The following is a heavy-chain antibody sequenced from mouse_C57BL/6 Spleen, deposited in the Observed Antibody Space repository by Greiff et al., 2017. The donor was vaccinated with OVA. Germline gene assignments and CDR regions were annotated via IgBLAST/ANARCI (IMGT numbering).Heavy chain of an antibody. CDR2: IDPSDSYT. Sequence: QVQLQQPGAELVKPGASVKLSCKASGYTFTSYWMQWVKQRPGQGLEWIGEIDPSDSYTNYNQKFKGKATLTVDTSSSTAYMQLSSLTSEDSAVYYWARSKRGFAYWGQGTLVTVSA. V-gene: IGHV1-50*01. CDR3: ARSKRGFAY. J-gene: IGHJ3*01. CDR1: GYTFTSYW.